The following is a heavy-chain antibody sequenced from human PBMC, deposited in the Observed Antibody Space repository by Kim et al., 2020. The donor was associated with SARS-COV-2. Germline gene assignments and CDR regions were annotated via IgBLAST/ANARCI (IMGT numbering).Heavy chain of an antibody. Sequence: SNKYYADSVKGRFTISRDNSKNTLYLQMNSLRAEDTAVYYCARDFRALDYWGQGTLVTVSS. CDR2: SNK. J-gene: IGHJ4*02. D-gene: IGHD3-10*01. CDR3: ARDFRALDY. V-gene: IGHV3-33*01.